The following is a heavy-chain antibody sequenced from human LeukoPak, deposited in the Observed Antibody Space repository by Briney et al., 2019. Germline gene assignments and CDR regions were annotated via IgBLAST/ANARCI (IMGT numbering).Heavy chain of an antibody. D-gene: IGHD2-8*01. J-gene: IGHJ4*02. CDR3: ARLNTNVPDY. CDR1: GYGFTTYW. Sequence: GESLKISCKSSGYGFTTYWIGWVRQMPGKGLEWVGIIFPGDSDTIYSPSFQGHVTISADYSINTAYLHWSSLRASDTAIYYCARLNTNVPDYWGQGTLVTVSS. V-gene: IGHV5-51*01. CDR2: IFPGDSDT.